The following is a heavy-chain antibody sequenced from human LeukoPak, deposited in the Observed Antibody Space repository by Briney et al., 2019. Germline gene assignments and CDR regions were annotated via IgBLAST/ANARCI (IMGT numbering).Heavy chain of an antibody. CDR1: GYTFTGYY. V-gene: IGHV1-2*02. J-gene: IGHJ4*02. CDR3: AREGGSSGWVDY. CDR2: INPNSGGT. D-gene: IGHD6-19*01. Sequence: ASVKVSCKASGYTFTGYYMHWVRQAPGQGLEWIGWINPNSGGTNYAQKFQGRVTMTRDTSISTAYMELSRLRSDDTAVYYCAREGGSSGWVDYWGQGTLVTVSS.